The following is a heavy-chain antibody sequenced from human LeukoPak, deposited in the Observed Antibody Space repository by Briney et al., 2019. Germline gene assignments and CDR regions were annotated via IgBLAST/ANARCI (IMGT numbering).Heavy chain of an antibody. V-gene: IGHV3-74*01. Sequence: GGSLRLSCAASRFSFSGHWMHWARQLPGKGLVWVSRISPTGSTTSYADSVKGRFTISRDNAKNTLYLQMNSLRVEDTAVYYCVRNMVRGVVYFDSWGQGALVTVSS. D-gene: IGHD3-10*01. CDR1: RFSFSGHW. CDR3: VRNMVRGVVYFDS. J-gene: IGHJ4*02. CDR2: ISPTGSTT.